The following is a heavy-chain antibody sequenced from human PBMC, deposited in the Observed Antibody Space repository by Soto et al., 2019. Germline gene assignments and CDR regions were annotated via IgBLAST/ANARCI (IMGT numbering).Heavy chain of an antibody. J-gene: IGHJ4*02. V-gene: IGHV1-18*01. CDR2: ISAYNGNT. CDR1: GYTFTSYG. D-gene: IGHD2-15*01. Sequence: ASVKVSCKASGYTFTSYGISWVRQAPGQGLEWMGWISAYNGNTNYAQKLQGRVTMTTDTSTSTAYMELRSLRSDDTAVYYCASSNLGGIPGGSNYFYYWGQGTLVPVSS. CDR3: ASSNLGGIPGGSNYFYY.